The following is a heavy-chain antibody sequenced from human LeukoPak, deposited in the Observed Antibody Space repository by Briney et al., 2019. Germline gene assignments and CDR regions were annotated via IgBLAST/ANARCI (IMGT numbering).Heavy chain of an antibody. V-gene: IGHV4-59*01. Sequence: SETLSLTCTVSGGSISSYYWSWIRQTPGKGLEWIGYIYYSGSTNYNPSLNSRVTMSVDTSKNQFSLNLNSVAAADAAVYYCARGYSSSWLGKFDYWGQGTLVTVSS. CDR2: IYYSGST. CDR3: ARGYSSSWLGKFDY. J-gene: IGHJ4*02. D-gene: IGHD6-13*01. CDR1: GGSISSYY.